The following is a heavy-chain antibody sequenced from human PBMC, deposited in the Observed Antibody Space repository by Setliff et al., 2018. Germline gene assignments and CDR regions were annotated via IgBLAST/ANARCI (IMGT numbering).Heavy chain of an antibody. CDR3: ARMSGFLYMDV. CDR2: ISYSGIT. V-gene: IGHV4-59*08. Sequence: PSETLSLTCNVSGASVSSHYWDWIRQPPGKGLEWIGFISYSGITTYNVSLKSRVSISLDTSKSQFFLKLNSVTAADTAVYYCARMSGFLYMDVWGKGTPVTVSS. J-gene: IGHJ6*03. CDR1: GASVSSHY. D-gene: IGHD3-3*01.